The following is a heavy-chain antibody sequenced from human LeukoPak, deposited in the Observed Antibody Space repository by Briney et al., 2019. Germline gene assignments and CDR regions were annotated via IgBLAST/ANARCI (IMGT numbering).Heavy chain of an antibody. V-gene: IGHV3-30*18. CDR3: ANDYSNYYSYGMDV. CDR1: GFTFSGYG. CDR2: ISYDGSNK. D-gene: IGHD4-11*01. Sequence: PGRSLRLSCAASGFTFSGYGMHWVRQAPGKGLEWVAVISYDGSNKDYGDSVKGRFTISRDNSKNTLDLQMNSLRAEDTAVYYCANDYSNYYSYGMDVWGQGTTVTVSS. J-gene: IGHJ6*02.